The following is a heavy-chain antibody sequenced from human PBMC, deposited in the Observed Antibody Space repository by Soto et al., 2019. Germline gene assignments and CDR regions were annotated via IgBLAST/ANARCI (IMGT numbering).Heavy chain of an antibody. D-gene: IGHD3-22*01. J-gene: IGHJ4*02. Sequence: PSGTLSLTCTVSGGSISSGGYYWSWIRQHPGKGLEWIGYIYYSGSTYYNPSLKSRVTISVDTSKNQFSLKLSSVTAAATAVYYCARRDYYDRSGYYLDYWGQGTLVTVS. CDR2: IYYSGST. CDR1: GGSISSGGYY. CDR3: ARRDYYDRSGYYLDY. V-gene: IGHV4-31*03.